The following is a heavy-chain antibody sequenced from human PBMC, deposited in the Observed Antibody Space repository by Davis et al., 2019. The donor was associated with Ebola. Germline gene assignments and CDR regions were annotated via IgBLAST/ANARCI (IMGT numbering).Heavy chain of an antibody. CDR1: GGSFSGYY. CDR2: IQSKTDGGTT. D-gene: IGHD2-2*01. J-gene: IGHJ4*02. V-gene: IGHV3-15*07. Sequence: ETLSLTCAVYGGSFSGYYWSWIRQPPGKGLEWVGRIQSKTDGGTTDYAAPVKGRFTISRDDSKNTLYLQMNSLKTEDTAVYYCTTAPLGYCSSTSCYSYFDYWGQGTLVTVSS. CDR3: TTAPLGYCSSTSCYSYFDY.